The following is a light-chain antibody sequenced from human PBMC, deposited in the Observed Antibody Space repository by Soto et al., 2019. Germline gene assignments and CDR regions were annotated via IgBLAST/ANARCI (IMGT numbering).Light chain of an antibody. V-gene: IGKV1-5*03. J-gene: IGKJ1*01. CDR1: QTISSW. Sequence: IHMTQSPSTLSGSVGDRVTITCRASQTISSWLAWYQQKPGKAPKLLIYKASTLKSGVPSRFSGSGSGTEFTLTISSLQPDDFATYYCQHYSGDRATFGQGTKVDIK. CDR2: KAS. CDR3: QHYSGDRAT.